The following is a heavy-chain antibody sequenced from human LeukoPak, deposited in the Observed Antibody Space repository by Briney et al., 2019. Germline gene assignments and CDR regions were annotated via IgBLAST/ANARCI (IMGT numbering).Heavy chain of an antibody. D-gene: IGHD4-11*01. Sequence: PSETLSLTCTVSGGSIARSYSYWGWFRQPPGKALEWIGSIFYSGYSGSTFSHPSLRSRVTISGDTSINLFSLNLTSVTAADTAVYYCARRRYGNAIDYWGQGAPVTVSS. CDR3: ARRRYGNAIDY. CDR2: IFYSGYSGST. V-gene: IGHV4-39*02. J-gene: IGHJ4*02. CDR1: GGSIARSYSY.